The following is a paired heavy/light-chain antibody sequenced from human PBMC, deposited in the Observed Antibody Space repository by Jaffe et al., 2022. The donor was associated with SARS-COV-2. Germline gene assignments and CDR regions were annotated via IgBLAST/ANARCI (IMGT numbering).Heavy chain of an antibody. J-gene: IGHJ6*02. Sequence: QGQLQESGPGLVKPSQTLSLTCAVSGDPISRGGYYWSWIRQHPGRGLEWIGCIYYTGSTHYNPSLKGRLTISLDTSQNQFSLRLSSVTAADTAVYYCAASRLIMPEGWPHGMDVWGQGTTVTVSS. CDR2: IYYTGST. CDR1: GDPISRGGYY. CDR3: AASRLIMPEGWPHGMDV. V-gene: IGHV4-31*11. D-gene: IGHD3-10*01.
Light chain of an antibody. CDR2: AAS. V-gene: IGKV1-12*01. CDR3: QQADSFPFT. CDR1: QGINNW. J-gene: IGKJ4*01. Sequence: DIQMTQSPSSLSASVGDRVTITCRASQGINNWLAWYQQKPGKAPKPLIFAASNLQSGVPSRFSGSGSGTDFTLTISSLQPEDFAVYYCQQADSFPFTFGGGTKVEIK.